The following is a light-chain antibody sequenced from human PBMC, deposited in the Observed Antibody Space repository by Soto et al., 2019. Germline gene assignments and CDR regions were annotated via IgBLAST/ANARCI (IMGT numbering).Light chain of an antibody. Sequence: SYELTQPPSASVAPGQTARITCGGNNIGSKSVHWYQQKPGQAPVLVVYDDSDRRSGITERVSGSNSGNTATLTISRVEAGDEADYYCQVWDSSSVVFGGGTKLTFL. J-gene: IGLJ2*01. CDR2: DDS. CDR1: NIGSKS. CDR3: QVWDSSSVV. V-gene: IGLV3-21*02.